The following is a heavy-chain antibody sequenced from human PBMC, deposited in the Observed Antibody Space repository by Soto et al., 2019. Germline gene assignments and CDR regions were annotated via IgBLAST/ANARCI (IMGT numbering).Heavy chain of an antibody. CDR2: IYPGDSDT. Sequence: AGESLKISCHGSGYSSTSFWIAWVRQMPGKGLEWMGIIYPGDSDTRYSPSFEGQVTISADKSISTAHLQWSSLQASDTAIYYCARPPLPGYSIHFNSWGQGTLVTVSS. V-gene: IGHV5-51*01. J-gene: IGHJ4*02. CDR1: GYSSTSFW. D-gene: IGHD2-15*01. CDR3: ARPPLPGYSIHFNS.